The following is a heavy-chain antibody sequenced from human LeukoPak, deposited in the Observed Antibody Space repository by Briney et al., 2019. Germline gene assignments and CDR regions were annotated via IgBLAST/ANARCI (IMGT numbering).Heavy chain of an antibody. J-gene: IGHJ4*02. Sequence: SETLSLTCTVSGGSISSSSYYWGWIRQPPGKGLEWIGEINHSGITNYSPSLKSRLSISIDTSKNQFSLKLSSVTAADTAVYYCVRLGRNFGYYFFDSWAQGTLVTVSS. CDR2: INHSGIT. CDR1: GGSISSSSYY. V-gene: IGHV4-39*07. D-gene: IGHD3-22*01. CDR3: VRLGRNFGYYFFDS.